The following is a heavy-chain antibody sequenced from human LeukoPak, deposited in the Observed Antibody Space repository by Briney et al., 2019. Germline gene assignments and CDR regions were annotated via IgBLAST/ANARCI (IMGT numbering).Heavy chain of an antibody. CDR2: ISAYNGNT. J-gene: IGHJ5*02. D-gene: IGHD3-10*01. CDR3: ARGLTFGELSDWFDP. V-gene: IGHV1-18*04. Sequence: ASVKVSCKASGYTFTSYGISWVRQAPGQGLEWMGWISAYNGNTNYAQKPQGRVTMTTDTSTSTAYMELRSLRSDDTAVYYCARGLTFGELSDWFDPWGQGTLVTVSS. CDR1: GYTFTSYG.